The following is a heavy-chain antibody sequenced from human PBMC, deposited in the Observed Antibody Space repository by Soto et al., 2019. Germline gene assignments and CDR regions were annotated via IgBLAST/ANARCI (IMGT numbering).Heavy chain of an antibody. J-gene: IGHJ4*01. CDR2: IYYSGST. CDR3: VRAHPEYSSSSRPLYYFDY. V-gene: IGHV4-31*03. Sequence: SETLSLTCTVSGGSISSGGYYWSWIRQHPGKGLEWIGYIYYSGSTYYNPSLKSRVTISVDTSMNQFSLKLSSVTAADTAVYYFVRAHPEYSSSSRPLYYFDYWGHGTLVTVSS. D-gene: IGHD6-6*01. CDR1: GGSISSGGYY.